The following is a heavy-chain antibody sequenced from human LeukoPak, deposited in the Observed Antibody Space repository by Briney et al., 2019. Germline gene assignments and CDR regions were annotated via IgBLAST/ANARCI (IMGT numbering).Heavy chain of an antibody. V-gene: IGHV4-31*03. CDR1: GGSISSGGYY. Sequence: SETLSLTCTVSGGSISSGGYYWSWIRQHPGKGLEWIGYIHYSGSTYYNPSLMSRVTISVDTSKNQFSLKLSSVTAADTAVYYCARAVSFVGNWFDPWGQGTLVTVSS. J-gene: IGHJ5*02. D-gene: IGHD4-11*01. CDR2: IHYSGST. CDR3: ARAVSFVGNWFDP.